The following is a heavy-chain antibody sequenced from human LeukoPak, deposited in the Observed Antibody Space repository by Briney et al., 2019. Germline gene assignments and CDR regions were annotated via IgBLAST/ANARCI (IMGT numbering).Heavy chain of an antibody. CDR2: VYYSGST. Sequence: SETLSLTCTVSGYSITTNTYYWGWIRQPPGKGLEWIGSVYYSGSTYYSPSHKSRVTTSVDTSKNQFSLKLSSVTAADTAVYYCARQGAAASGRAFDYWGQGTLVTVSS. V-gene: IGHV4-39*01. CDR1: GYSITTNTYY. CDR3: ARQGAAASGRAFDY. D-gene: IGHD6-13*01. J-gene: IGHJ4*02.